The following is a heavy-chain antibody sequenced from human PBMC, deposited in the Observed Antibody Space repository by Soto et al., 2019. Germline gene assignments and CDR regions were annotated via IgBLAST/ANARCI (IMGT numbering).Heavy chain of an antibody. CDR2: ISRSSTGI. D-gene: IGHD3-10*01. Sequence: EVQLVESGGGRVQPGGSLRLSCAASGFTFSLYSMSWVRQAPGKGLVWVSYISRSSTGIHYADSVKGRFTISRDDATNYMHLQMTSLRDGDTAVYYCARAVTWGLDVWGQGTTVSISS. J-gene: IGHJ6*02. CDR1: GFTFSLYS. CDR3: ARAVTWGLDV. V-gene: IGHV3-48*02.